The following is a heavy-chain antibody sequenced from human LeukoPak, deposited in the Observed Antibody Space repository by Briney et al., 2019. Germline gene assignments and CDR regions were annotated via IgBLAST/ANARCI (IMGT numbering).Heavy chain of an antibody. J-gene: IGHJ4*02. CDR1: GGSFSGYY. CDR2: INHSGST. D-gene: IGHD2-2*01. V-gene: IGHV4-34*01. CDR3: ARAGDCSSTSCYPTADFDY. Sequence: SETLSLTCAVYGGSFSGYYWSWIRQPPGKGLEWIEEINHSGSTNYNPSLKSRVTISVDTSKNQFSLKLSSVTAADTAVYYCARAGDCSSTSCYPTADFDYWGQGTLVTVSS.